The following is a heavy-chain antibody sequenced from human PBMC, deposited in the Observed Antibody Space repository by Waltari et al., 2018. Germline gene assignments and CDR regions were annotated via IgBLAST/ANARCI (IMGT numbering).Heavy chain of an antibody. J-gene: IGHJ4*02. CDR3: ATKRESSASGFDY. D-gene: IGHD6-19*01. CDR1: GYSMRSGYY. CDR2: IYQSGSS. V-gene: IGHV4-38-2*01. Sequence: QVQLQESGPGLAKSSETLSLTCDVSGYSMRSGYYWGWIRQPPRKGLEWIASIYQSGSSYYNPSLKSRVTISVDTSKNQFSLKLSSVTAADTAVYYCATKRESSASGFDYWGQGTLVTVSS.